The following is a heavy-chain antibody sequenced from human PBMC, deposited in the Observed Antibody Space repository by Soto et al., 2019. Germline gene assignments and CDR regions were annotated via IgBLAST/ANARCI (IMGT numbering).Heavy chain of an antibody. CDR2: IYYTRVA. CDR1: GGSISNISYY. V-gene: IGHV4-39*01. J-gene: IGHJ5*02. Sequence: QLQLQESGPGLVKPSETLSLTCTVSGGSISNISYYWGWIRHPPGKGLEWIGTIYYTRVAYYNPSLKSRGTISVDTSKNRYSLKLSSVTAADTAVFYCARHTQLWFPDHWGQGTLVTVSS. CDR3: ARHTQLWFPDH. D-gene: IGHD3-10*01.